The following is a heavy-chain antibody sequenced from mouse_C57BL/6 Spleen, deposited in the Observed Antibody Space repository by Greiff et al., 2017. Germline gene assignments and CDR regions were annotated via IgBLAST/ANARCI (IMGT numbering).Heavy chain of an antibody. CDR2: ISSGGDYI. V-gene: IGHV5-9-1*02. J-gene: IGHJ1*03. CDR3: TRDYYYGSSPRYFDV. D-gene: IGHD1-1*01. Sequence: EVNLVESGEGLVKPGGSLKLSCAASGFTFSSYAMSWVRQTPEKRLEWVAYISSGGDYIYYADTVKGRFTISRDNARNTLYLQMSSLKSEDTAMYYCTRDYYYGSSPRYFDVWGTGTTVTVSS. CDR1: GFTFSSYA.